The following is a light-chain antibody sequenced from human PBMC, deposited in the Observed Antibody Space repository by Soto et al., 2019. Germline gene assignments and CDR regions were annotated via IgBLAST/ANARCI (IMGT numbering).Light chain of an antibody. Sequence: QSVLTQPPSVSEAPGQRVTISCTGSSSNIGAGYEAHWYQQVPGTAPKLLIYENNNRPSGVPDRFSGSKSGTSASLAITGLQAEYEAEYYCQSYDSSLSGYVFGPGTKLTVL. CDR3: QSYDSSLSGYV. CDR1: SSNIGAGYE. V-gene: IGLV1-40*01. CDR2: ENN. J-gene: IGLJ1*01.